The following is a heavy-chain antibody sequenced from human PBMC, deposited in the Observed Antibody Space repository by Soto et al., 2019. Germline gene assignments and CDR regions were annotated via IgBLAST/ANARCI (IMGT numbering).Heavy chain of an antibody. V-gene: IGHV3-23*01. D-gene: IGHD6-19*01. CDR3: AKDSGSSGWYGY. Sequence: EVQLLESGGGLVQPGGSLRLSCAASGFTFSSYAMSWVRQAPGKGLEWVSAISGSGGSTYYADSVKGRFTISRDNSKNTLDLQMNSRRAEDTAVYYCAKDSGSSGWYGYWGQGTLVTVSS. CDR2: ISGSGGST. J-gene: IGHJ4*02. CDR1: GFTFSSYA.